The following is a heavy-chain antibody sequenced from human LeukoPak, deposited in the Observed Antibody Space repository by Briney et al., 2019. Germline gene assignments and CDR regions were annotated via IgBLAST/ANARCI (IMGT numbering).Heavy chain of an antibody. CDR3: ASGGERYSSGWYGDY. D-gene: IGHD6-19*01. CDR2: INPNSGGT. CDR1: GYTFTGYY. J-gene: IGHJ4*02. V-gene: IGHV1-2*02. Sequence: GASVKVSCKASGYTFTGYYMHWVRQAPGQGLEWMGWINPNSGGTKYAQKFQGRVTMTRETSISTAYMELSRLTSDDTAVYYCASGGERYSSGWYGDYWGQGTLVTVSS.